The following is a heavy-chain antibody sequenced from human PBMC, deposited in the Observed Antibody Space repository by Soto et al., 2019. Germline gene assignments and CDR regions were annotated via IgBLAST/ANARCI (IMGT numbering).Heavy chain of an antibody. Sequence: SETLSLTCAVYGGSFSGYYWSWIRQPPGKGLEWIGEINHSGSTNYNPSLKSRVTISVDTSKNQFSLKLSSVTAADTAVYYCARARRGSSGYYYYYYGMDVWGQGTTVTVSS. CDR1: GGSFSGYY. CDR2: INHSGST. J-gene: IGHJ6*02. D-gene: IGHD3-22*01. CDR3: ARARRGSSGYYYYYYGMDV. V-gene: IGHV4-34*01.